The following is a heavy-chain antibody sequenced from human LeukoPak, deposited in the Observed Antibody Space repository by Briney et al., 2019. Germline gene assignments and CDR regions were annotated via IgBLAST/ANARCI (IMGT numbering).Heavy chain of an antibody. Sequence: ASVKVSCKASGYTFTSYGISWVRQAPGQGLEWMGWISAYNGNTNYAQKLQGRVTMTTDTSTSTAYMELRSLRSDDTAVYYCARGAVPAAMNEYWYFDLWGRGTLVTVSS. J-gene: IGHJ2*01. V-gene: IGHV1-18*01. D-gene: IGHD2-2*01. CDR2: ISAYNGNT. CDR1: GYTFTSYG. CDR3: ARGAVPAAMNEYWYFDL.